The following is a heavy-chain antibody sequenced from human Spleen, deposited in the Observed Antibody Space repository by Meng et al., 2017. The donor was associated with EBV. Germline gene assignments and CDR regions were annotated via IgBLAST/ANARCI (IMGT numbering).Heavy chain of an antibody. CDR1: GVSLSACCVV. D-gene: IGHD2-21*02. CDR2: IYWDDYK. Sequence: CGRNQVNPNLTLTLPFTFVGVSLSACCVVVGYIRHPREEALEWLALIYWDDYKRYSPSLESRLTITKDTYKELVVLTMTNMDPVVTATYLCAYDINFQMAVTFDYWGQGTLVTGSS. V-gene: IGHV2-5*02. J-gene: IGHJ4*02. CDR3: AYDINFQMAVTFDY.